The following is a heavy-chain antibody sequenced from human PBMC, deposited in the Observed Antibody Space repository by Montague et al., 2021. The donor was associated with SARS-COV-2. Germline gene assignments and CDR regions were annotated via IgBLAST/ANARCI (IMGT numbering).Heavy chain of an antibody. Sequence: TLSLTCTVSGGSVSSRSHFWSWIRQPAGKGLEWIGHIYATGSSKYNPSLESPVTISADTSNNSFSLRLISVTAADTAVYYCTRVVVVVPASPAPTLFDPWGQGILVTVSS. D-gene: IGHD2-15*01. V-gene: IGHV4-61*09. CDR1: GGSVSSRSHF. J-gene: IGHJ5*02. CDR3: TRVVVVVPASPAPTLFDP. CDR2: IYATGSS.